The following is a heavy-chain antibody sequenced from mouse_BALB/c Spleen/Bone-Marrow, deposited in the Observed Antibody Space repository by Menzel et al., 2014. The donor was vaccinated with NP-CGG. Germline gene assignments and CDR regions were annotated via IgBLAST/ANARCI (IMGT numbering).Heavy chain of an antibody. V-gene: IGHV2-9*02. D-gene: IGHD2-2*01. Sequence: AQGVESGPGLVAPSQSLSITCTVSGFSLTSYGVHWIRQPPGKGLEWLGVIWAGGSANYKSALMSRLSISKDNSKSQVFLKMNSLQTDDTAMYYCARGSYGYDGAIAYWGQGTLVTVSA. J-gene: IGHJ3*01. CDR3: ARGSYGYDGAIAY. CDR2: IWAGGSA. CDR1: GFSLTSYG.